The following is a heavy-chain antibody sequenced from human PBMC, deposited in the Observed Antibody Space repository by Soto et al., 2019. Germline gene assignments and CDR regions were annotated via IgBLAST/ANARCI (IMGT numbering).Heavy chain of an antibody. Sequence: QVQLGQAGGEMMKPGASVKVSCKASGYTFTSSDINWVRQATGQGLEWMGWMNPNSGDTGYARKLQGRVTMTRNTSTSTAYMELSSLTSEDTAVSYCATFRSVRPRDWGQGTLVTVSS. V-gene: IGHV1-8*01. CDR3: ATFRSVRPRD. CDR1: GYTFTSSD. D-gene: IGHD2-21*01. CDR2: MNPNSGDT. J-gene: IGHJ4*02.